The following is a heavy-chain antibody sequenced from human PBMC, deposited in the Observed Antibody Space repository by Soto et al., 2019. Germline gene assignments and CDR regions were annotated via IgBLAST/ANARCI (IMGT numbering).Heavy chain of an antibody. D-gene: IGHD6-19*01. CDR2: FFIGGNT. J-gene: IGHJ4*02. CDR1: GGSISSSTYY. V-gene: IGHV4-39*01. CDR3: ARHVNLPLAGTGFDY. Sequence: SETLSLTCTVSGGSISSSTYYWGWMRQPPGKGLEWIASFFIGGNTYYNPSLKSRVTISVDTSKNQFSLKVSSVTATDTAVYYCARHVNLPLAGTGFDYWGQGTPVTVSS.